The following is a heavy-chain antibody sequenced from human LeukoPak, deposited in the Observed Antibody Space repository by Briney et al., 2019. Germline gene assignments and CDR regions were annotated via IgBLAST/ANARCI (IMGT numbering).Heavy chain of an antibody. J-gene: IGHJ3*02. D-gene: IGHD3-16*01. CDR3: AKDFYRLGEFDAFDN. Sequence: PGGSLRLSCVASGFTFKDYVMHWVRQVPGKGLEWVSGISWNSGRIGYADSVKGRFTISRDNAKNSLYLQMNSLRVEDTALYYCAKDFYRLGEFDAFDNWGQGTMVTVSS. V-gene: IGHV3-9*01. CDR2: ISWNSGRI. CDR1: GFTFKDYV.